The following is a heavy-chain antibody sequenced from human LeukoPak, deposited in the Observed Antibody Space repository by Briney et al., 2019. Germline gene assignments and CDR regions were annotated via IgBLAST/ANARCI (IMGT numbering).Heavy chain of an antibody. CDR2: ISSSGSTI. V-gene: IGHV3-11*04. D-gene: IGHD2-21*02. Sequence: GGSLRLSCAASGFTFSDYYMSWIRQAPGKGLEWVPYISSSGSTIYYADSVKGRFTISRDNAKNSLYLQMNSLRAEDTAIYYCTRDFGSIVVVTAIVDWGQGTLVTVSS. CDR1: GFTFSDYY. CDR3: TRDFGSIVVVTAIVD. J-gene: IGHJ4*02.